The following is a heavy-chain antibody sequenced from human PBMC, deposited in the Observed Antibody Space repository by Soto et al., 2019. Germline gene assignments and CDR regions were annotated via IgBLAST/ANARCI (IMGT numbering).Heavy chain of an antibody. V-gene: IGHV1-69*01. D-gene: IGHD2-2*01. J-gene: IGHJ3*02. Sequence: QVQLVQSVSEVKKPGSSVKVSCKASGGTFSSYAISWVRQAPGQGLEWMGGIIPIFGTANYAQKFQGRVTITADESTSTAYMELSSLRSEDTAVYYCARDRDIVVVPAAGQDAFDIWGQGTMVTVSS. CDR3: ARDRDIVVVPAAGQDAFDI. CDR2: IIPIFGTA. CDR1: GGTFSSYA.